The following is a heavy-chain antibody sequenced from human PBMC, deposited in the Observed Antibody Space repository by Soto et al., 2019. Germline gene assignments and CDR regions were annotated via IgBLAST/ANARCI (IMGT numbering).Heavy chain of an antibody. Sequence: PGGSLRLSCAASGFTFSSYAMSWVRQAPGKGLEWVSAISGSGGSTYYADSVKGRFTISRDNSKNTLYLQMNSLRAEDTAVYYCAKDGDPDPPTTDIVATTEFDYWGQGTLVTVSS. J-gene: IGHJ4*02. V-gene: IGHV3-23*01. D-gene: IGHD5-12*01. CDR3: AKDGDPDPPTTDIVATTEFDY. CDR2: ISGSGGST. CDR1: GFTFSSYA.